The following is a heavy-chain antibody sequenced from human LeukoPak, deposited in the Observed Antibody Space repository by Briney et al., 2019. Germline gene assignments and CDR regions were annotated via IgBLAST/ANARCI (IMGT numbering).Heavy chain of an antibody. CDR3: ARGDSSGWYPRYYFDY. V-gene: IGHV1-69*05. CDR1: GGTFSSYA. J-gene: IGHJ4*02. CDR2: IIPIFGTA. D-gene: IGHD6-19*01. Sequence: SVKVSCKASGGTFSSYAISWVRQAPGQGLEWMGGIIPIFGTANYAQKFQGRVTITTDESTSTAYMELSSLRSEDTAVYYCARGDSSGWYPRYYFDYWGQGTLVTVSP.